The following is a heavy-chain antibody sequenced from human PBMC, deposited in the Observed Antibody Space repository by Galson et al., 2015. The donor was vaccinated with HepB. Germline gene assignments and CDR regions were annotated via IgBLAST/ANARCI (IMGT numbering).Heavy chain of an antibody. V-gene: IGHV3-64D*06. D-gene: IGHD2-8*02. Sequence: SLRLSCAASGFTFSSYAMHWVRQAPGKGLEYVSAISSNGGSTYYADSVKGRFTISRDNSKNTLYLQMSSLRAEDTAVYYCVKSTAVDLSFDYWGQGTLVTVSS. J-gene: IGHJ4*02. CDR1: GFTFSSYA. CDR3: VKSTAVDLSFDY. CDR2: ISSNGGST.